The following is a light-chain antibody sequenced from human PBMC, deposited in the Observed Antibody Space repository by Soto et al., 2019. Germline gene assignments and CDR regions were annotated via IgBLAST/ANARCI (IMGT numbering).Light chain of an antibody. Sequence: DIQMTQSPSTLSASVGDRVTITCRASQSISSWLAWYQQKPGKAPKLLIYKASSLESGVPSRFSVSGSGTEFTLTISSLQPDDLATYYCQQDNSYSFWKFGQGTKVDIK. CDR2: KAS. CDR1: QSISSW. V-gene: IGKV1-5*03. CDR3: QQDNSYSFWK. J-gene: IGKJ1*01.